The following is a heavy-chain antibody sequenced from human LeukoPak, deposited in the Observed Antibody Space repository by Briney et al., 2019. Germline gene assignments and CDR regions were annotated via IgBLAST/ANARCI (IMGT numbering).Heavy chain of an antibody. CDR1: GFTFSSYA. CDR3: ARDPVTYYYYSSGYRYFDY. D-gene: IGHD3-22*01. J-gene: IGHJ4*02. CDR2: ISYDGSNK. V-gene: IGHV3-30*04. Sequence: GGSLRLSCTASGFTFSSYAMLWVRQAPGKGLEWVAVISYDGSNKYYADSVKGRFTISRDNSKNTLYLQMNSLRAEDTAVYYCARDPVTYYYYSSGYRYFDYWGQGTLVTVSS.